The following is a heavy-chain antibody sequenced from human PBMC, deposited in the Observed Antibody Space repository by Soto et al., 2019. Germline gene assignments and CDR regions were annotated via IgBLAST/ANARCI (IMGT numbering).Heavy chain of an antibody. J-gene: IGHJ6*02. Sequence: PGESLKISCKGSGYSFTSNWIGWVRQMPGKGLEWMGIIYPGDSDTRYSPSFQGQVTISADKSISTAYLQWSSLKASDTAMYYCARLTYYYYYGMDVWGQGTTVTVSS. CDR3: ARLTYYYYYGMDV. CDR1: GYSFTSNW. V-gene: IGHV5-51*01. CDR2: IYPGDSDT.